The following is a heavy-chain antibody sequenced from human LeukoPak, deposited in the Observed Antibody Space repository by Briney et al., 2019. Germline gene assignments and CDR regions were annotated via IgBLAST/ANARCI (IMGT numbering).Heavy chain of an antibody. Sequence: GSLRLSCTASGFTFGDYAMSWVRQAPGKGLEWVGFIRSKAYGGTTEYAASVKGRFTISRDDSKSIAYLQMNSLKTEDTAVYYCTPPGSNYWGQGTLVTVSS. V-gene: IGHV3-49*04. D-gene: IGHD3-10*01. CDR2: IRSKAYGGTT. CDR3: TPPGSNY. CDR1: GFTFGDYA. J-gene: IGHJ4*02.